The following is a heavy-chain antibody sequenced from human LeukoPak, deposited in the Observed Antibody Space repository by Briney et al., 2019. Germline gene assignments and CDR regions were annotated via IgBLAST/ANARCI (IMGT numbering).Heavy chain of an antibody. CDR1: GFTVSGHY. V-gene: IGHV3-66*02. J-gene: IGHJ3*01. CDR2: IHSGGTA. Sequence: GGSLRLSCAASGFTVSGHYMSWVRQAPGKGLEWVSVIHSGGTAYYADSVKGRFTISGDNSKNTLFLQLNSLRPEDTALYYCARGGLGGEALEVWGQGTMVTVSS. CDR3: ARGGLGGEALEV. D-gene: IGHD3-10*01.